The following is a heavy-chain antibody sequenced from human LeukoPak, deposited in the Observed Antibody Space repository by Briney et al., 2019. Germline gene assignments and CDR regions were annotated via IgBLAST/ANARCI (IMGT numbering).Heavy chain of an antibody. CDR3: ARGTAGTPYYYYGMDV. V-gene: IGHV3-33*01. J-gene: IGHJ6*02. D-gene: IGHD1-1*01. CDR2: IWYDGSNK. Sequence: GGSLRLSCAASGFTFSSYGLHWVRQAPGKGLEWVAVIWYDGSNKYYADSVKGRFTISRDNSKNTLYLQMNSLRAEDTAVYYCARGTAGTPYYYYGMDVWGQGTTVTVSS. CDR1: GFTFSSYG.